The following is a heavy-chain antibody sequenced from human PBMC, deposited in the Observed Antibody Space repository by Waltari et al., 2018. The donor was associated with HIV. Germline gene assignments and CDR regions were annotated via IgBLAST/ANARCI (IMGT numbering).Heavy chain of an antibody. CDR3: AKGWTPRYFDY. CDR2: ISYDGSNK. Sequence: QVQLVESGGGVVQPGRSLRLSCAASGFTFSSYGMHWVRQAPGKGVEWVAVISYDGSNKYYADSVKGRFTISRDNSKNTLYLQMNSLRAEDTAVYYCAKGWTPRYFDYGGQGTLVTVSS. D-gene: IGHD1-1*01. CDR1: GFTFSSYG. J-gene: IGHJ4*02. V-gene: IGHV3-30*18.